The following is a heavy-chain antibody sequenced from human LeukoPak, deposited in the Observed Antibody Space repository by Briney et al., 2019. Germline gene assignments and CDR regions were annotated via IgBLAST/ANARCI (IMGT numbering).Heavy chain of an antibody. CDR1: GLTFSRFW. CDR3: ASGGHLDY. D-gene: IGHD3-16*01. CDR2: INQDGSEK. Sequence: GGSLRLSCAASGLTFSRFWMSWVSQPPGKGMQWVANINQDGSEKHYVDSVKGRFTISRDNAENSLYLQMNSLRAEDTAVYYCASGGHLDYWGQGALVTVAS. V-gene: IGHV3-7*03. J-gene: IGHJ4*02.